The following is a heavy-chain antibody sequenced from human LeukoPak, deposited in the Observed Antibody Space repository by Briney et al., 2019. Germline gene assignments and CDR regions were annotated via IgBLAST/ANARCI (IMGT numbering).Heavy chain of an antibody. CDR2: LHPDGSER. J-gene: IGHJ4*02. CDR1: GFTFTQYW. Sequence: PGGSLRLSCVASGFTFTQYWMTWVRQAPGKGLEWVARLHPDGSERNYVGSVEGRFTVFGDNAKSSLFLQMHSLSVEDTAVYYCARGGYSFDYLGQGTLVTVPS. D-gene: IGHD5-12*01. V-gene: IGHV3-7*01. CDR3: ARGGYSFDY.